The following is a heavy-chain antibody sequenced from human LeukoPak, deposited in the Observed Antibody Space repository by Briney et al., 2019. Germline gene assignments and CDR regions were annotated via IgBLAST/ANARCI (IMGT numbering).Heavy chain of an antibody. CDR2: INHSGST. D-gene: IGHD3-10*01. CDR1: GGSFSGYY. J-gene: IGHJ6*02. V-gene: IGHV4-34*01. CDR3: ARGKVVGVRGVITRSNYYYGMDV. Sequence: SETLSLTCAVYGGSFSGYYWSWIRQPPGKGLGWIGEINHSGSTNYNPSLKSRVTISVDTSKNQFSLKLSSVTAADTAVYYCARGKVVGVRGVITRSNYYYGMDVWGQGTTVTVSS.